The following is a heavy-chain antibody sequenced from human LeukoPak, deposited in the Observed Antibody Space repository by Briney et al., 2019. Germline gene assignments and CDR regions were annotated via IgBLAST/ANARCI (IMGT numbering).Heavy chain of an antibody. J-gene: IGHJ6*03. CDR1: GFTFDFYW. CDR2: IKQDGTDK. D-gene: IGHD5/OR15-5a*01. CDR3: ARAGPWVSSVDSVLQYNYHMDV. Sequence: GGSLRLSCAASGFTFDFYWMSWVRQAPGKGLEWVANIKQDGTDKYYVDSVEGRFTISRDNAKNSLYLQMNSLRAEDTAVYYCARAGPWVSSVDSVLQYNYHMDVWGKGTTVTVSS. V-gene: IGHV3-7*01.